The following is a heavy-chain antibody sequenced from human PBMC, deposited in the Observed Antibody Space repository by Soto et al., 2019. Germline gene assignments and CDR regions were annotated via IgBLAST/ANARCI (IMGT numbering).Heavy chain of an antibody. D-gene: IGHD3-10*01. CDR1: GGSFSGYY. J-gene: IGHJ4*02. CDR3: ARDKITDLLDY. V-gene: IGHV4-34*01. CDR2: INHSGST. Sequence: PSETLSLTCAVYGGSFSGYYWTWIRQPPGTGLEWIGEINHSGSTNYNPSLKSRVTISVDTSKNQFSLKLTSVTAADTAVYYCARDKITDLLDYWGQGTLVTVSS.